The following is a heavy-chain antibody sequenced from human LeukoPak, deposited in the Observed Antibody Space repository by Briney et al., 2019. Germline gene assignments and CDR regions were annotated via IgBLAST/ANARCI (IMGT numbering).Heavy chain of an antibody. CDR1: GGSISSGSYY. V-gene: IGHV4-61*02. J-gene: IGHJ4*02. CDR3: ARGAGGGPMYFFDY. CDR2: IYPTADM. Sequence: PSXTLSLTCTVSGGSISSGSYYWSWIRQPAGKGLEWIGRIYPTADMNLHPSLKTRVTMSVDTSKNTFSLNLNSVTAADTAVYYCARGAGGGPMYFFDYWGLGALVTVSS. D-gene: IGHD3-10*02.